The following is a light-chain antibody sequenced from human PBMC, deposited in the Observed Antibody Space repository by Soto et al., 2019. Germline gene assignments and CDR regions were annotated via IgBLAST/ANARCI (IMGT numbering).Light chain of an antibody. Sequence: AIRMTQSPSSFSASTGDRVTITCRASQGISSYLAWYQQKPGKAPKLLIYAAPTLQSGVPSRFSGSGSGTDFTLTISCLQSEDFATYYCQQYYSYPTFGQGTRLEIK. J-gene: IGKJ5*01. V-gene: IGKV1-8*01. CDR2: AAP. CDR1: QGISSY. CDR3: QQYYSYPT.